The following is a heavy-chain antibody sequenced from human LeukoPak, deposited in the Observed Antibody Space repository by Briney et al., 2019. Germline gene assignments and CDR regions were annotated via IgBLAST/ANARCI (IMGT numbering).Heavy chain of an antibody. D-gene: IGHD5-18*01. CDR3: AKGGANTTMVSGGVDV. CDR1: GFTFSSHA. V-gene: IGHV3-23*01. CDR2: ISGTGGST. Sequence: GGSLRLSCAASGFTFSSHAMNWVRQTPGKGLKWVPAISGTGGSTYYADSVKGRFTISRDNSKNTLYLQINSLRAEDTAVYYCAKGGANTTMVSGGVDVWGQGTTVTVSS. J-gene: IGHJ6*02.